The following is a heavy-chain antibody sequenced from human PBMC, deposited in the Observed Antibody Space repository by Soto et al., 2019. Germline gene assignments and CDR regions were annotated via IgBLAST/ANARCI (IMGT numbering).Heavy chain of an antibody. CDR1: GFTFSNAW. J-gene: IGHJ6*02. D-gene: IGHD3-9*01. V-gene: IGHV3-15*07. CDR2: IKSKTDGGTT. CDR3: TTEGDNYDILTGYYAHYYYYGMDV. Sequence: GGSLRLSCAASGFTFSNAWMNWVRQAPGKGLEWVGRIKSKTDGGTTDYAAPVKGRFTISRDDSKNTLYLQMNSLKTEDTAVYYCTTEGDNYDILTGYYAHYYYYGMDVWGQGTTVTVSS.